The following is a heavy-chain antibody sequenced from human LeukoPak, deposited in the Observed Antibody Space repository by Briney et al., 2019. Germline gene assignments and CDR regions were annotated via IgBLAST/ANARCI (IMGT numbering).Heavy chain of an antibody. CDR2: IRNDGSNK. CDR3: AKPGGASSIAY. V-gene: IGHV3-30*02. Sequence: GGSLRLSCAVSGFSFSTYGMHWVRQAPGKGLEWVAFIRNDGSNKYYADSVKGRFTTSRDNTKNILYLQMNSLRAEDTAVYYCAKPGGASSIAYWGQGTLVTVSS. CDR1: GFSFSTYG. J-gene: IGHJ4*02. D-gene: IGHD6-6*01.